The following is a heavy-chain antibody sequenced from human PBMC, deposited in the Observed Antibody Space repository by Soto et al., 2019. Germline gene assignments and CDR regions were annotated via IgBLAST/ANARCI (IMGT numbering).Heavy chain of an antibody. J-gene: IGHJ4*02. CDR2: FGRVGDT. CDR3: ARRFCSGGVCLGIGFDY. Sequence: GSLILSCAASGFIFSTFDMHWFLQSTGEGLELVAGFGRVGDTYYSDSVKGRFTISRDDAKSSLSLQMNNLRVGDTAVYYCARRFCSGGVCLGIGFDYWGQGTLVTVS. D-gene: IGHD2-8*02. CDR1: GFIFSTFD. V-gene: IGHV3-13*01.